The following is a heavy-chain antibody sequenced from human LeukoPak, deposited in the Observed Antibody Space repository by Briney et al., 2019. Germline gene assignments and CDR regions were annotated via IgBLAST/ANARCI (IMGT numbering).Heavy chain of an antibody. CDR2: IYTSGST. J-gene: IGHJ3*02. V-gene: IGHV4-61*02. CDR1: GGSISSGSYY. CDR3: AGNRDAYFLNAFDI. D-gene: IGHD5-24*01. Sequence: PSQTLSLTCTVSGGSISSGSYYWGWIRQPAGKGLEWIGRIYTSGSTNYNPSLKSRVAISVDSSKNQFSLTLSSVTAADTAVYYCAGNRDAYFLNAFDIWGQGTMVTVSS.